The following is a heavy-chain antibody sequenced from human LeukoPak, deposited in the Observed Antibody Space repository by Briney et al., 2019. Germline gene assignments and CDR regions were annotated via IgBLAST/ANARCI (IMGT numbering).Heavy chain of an antibody. Sequence: SETLSLTCTVSGDSISSYYWSWIRQPPGKGLEWIGNMYYSGSTNYNPSLKSRVTISVDTSKNQFSLKLSSVTAADMAVYYCARESYYGSGSEGYFAYWGQGALVTVSS. V-gene: IGHV4-59*01. D-gene: IGHD3-10*01. CDR3: ARESYYGSGSEGYFAY. CDR2: MYYSGST. CDR1: GDSISSYY. J-gene: IGHJ4*02.